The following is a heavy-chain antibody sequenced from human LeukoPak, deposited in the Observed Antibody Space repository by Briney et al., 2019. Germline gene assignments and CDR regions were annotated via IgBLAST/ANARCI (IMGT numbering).Heavy chain of an antibody. CDR1: GGSFSGYY. CDR2: INHSGST. Sequence: PSETLSLACAVYGGSFSGYYWSWIRQPPGKGLERIWEINHSGSTNYNPSLKSRVTISVDTSKNQFSLQLNSVTPEDTAVYYCAGQGTLTGTHYFDYWSQGTLVTVSS. J-gene: IGHJ4*02. CDR3: AGQGTLTGTHYFDY. D-gene: IGHD3-9*01. V-gene: IGHV4-34*01.